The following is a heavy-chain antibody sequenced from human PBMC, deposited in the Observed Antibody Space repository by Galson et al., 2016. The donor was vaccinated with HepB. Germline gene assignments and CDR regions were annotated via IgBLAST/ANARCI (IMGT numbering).Heavy chain of an antibody. Sequence: TLSLTCTVSGGSVSSSSYHWSWIRQPPGKGLEWIGYVYYSGSTKNNPSLKSRVAISVDTSKNQFSLKLTSVTAADTAVYYLAGVIGVAVTGAGYWFDPWGQGTLVTVSS. CDR3: AGVIGVAVTGAGYWFDP. CDR1: GGSVSSSSYH. D-gene: IGHD6-19*01. J-gene: IGHJ5*02. CDR2: VYYSGST. V-gene: IGHV4-61*01.